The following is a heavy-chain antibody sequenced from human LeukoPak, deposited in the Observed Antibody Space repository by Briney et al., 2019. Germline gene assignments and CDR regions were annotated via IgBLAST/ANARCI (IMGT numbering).Heavy chain of an antibody. V-gene: IGHV4-4*02. CDR3: AREILGGFNPGAY. CDR1: LDSTTSNF. D-gene: IGHD1-14*01. CDR2: IHRSGSP. Sequence: SETLSLACTVSLDSTTSNFWSWVRQPPGKGLEWIGEIHRSGSPNYNPSLQSRVTISIDRSRNQIALELSSVTAADTAVYYCAREILGGFNPGAYWGQGTLVTVSS. J-gene: IGHJ4*02.